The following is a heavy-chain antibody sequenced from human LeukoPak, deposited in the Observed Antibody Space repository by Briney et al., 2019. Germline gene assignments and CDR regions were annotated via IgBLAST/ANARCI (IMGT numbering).Heavy chain of an antibody. D-gene: IGHD3-10*01. J-gene: IGHJ6*03. V-gene: IGHV3-23*01. Sequence: GGSLRLSCAASGFTFSSYGMSWVRQAPGKGLEWVSAISGSGGSTYYADSVKGRFTISRDNSKNTLYLQMNSLRAEDTAVYYCARDLRAGSYPTYYYYYYMDVWGKGTTVTISS. CDR1: GFTFSSYG. CDR2: ISGSGGST. CDR3: ARDLRAGSYPTYYYYYYMDV.